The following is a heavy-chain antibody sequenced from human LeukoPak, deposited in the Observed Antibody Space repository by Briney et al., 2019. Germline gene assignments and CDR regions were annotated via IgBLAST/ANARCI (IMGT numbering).Heavy chain of an antibody. V-gene: IGHV4-59*08. CDR3: ARGPKMVTSDY. J-gene: IGHJ4*02. CDR2: IFYSGST. CDR1: GGSIISYY. Sequence: SETLSLTCTVSGGSIISYYWSWIRQPPGKGLEWIGYIFYSGSTLYNPSLKSRVTISVDTSKKQVSLRLSSVTAADTAVYYCARGPKMVTSDYWGQGILVTVSS. D-gene: IGHD5-18*01.